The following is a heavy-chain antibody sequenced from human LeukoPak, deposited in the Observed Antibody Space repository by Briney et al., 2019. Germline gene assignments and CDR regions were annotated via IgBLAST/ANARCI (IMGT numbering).Heavy chain of an antibody. D-gene: IGHD3-22*01. CDR3: ARFRRGNYDSSGYYY. V-gene: IGHV4-34*01. Sequence: PSETLSLTCAVYGGSFSGYYWSWIRQPPGKGLEWIGEIDHSGSTNYNPSLKSRVTISVDTSKNQFSLKLSSVTAADTAVYYCARFRRGNYDSSGYYYWGQGTLVTVSS. J-gene: IGHJ4*02. CDR1: GGSFSGYY. CDR2: IDHSGST.